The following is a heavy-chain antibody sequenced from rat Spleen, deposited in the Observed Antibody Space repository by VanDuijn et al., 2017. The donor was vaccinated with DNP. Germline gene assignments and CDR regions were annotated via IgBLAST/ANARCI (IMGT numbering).Heavy chain of an antibody. J-gene: IGHJ4*01. CDR3: ARWAMIIIYGMDA. D-gene: IGHD1-12*03. CDR1: GYTFTSYY. Sequence: QVQLQQSGAELAKPGSSVKISCKASGYTFTSYYISWIKQTTGQGLEYIGYINTGSGGTNYNEKFKGKATLTADKSSSTAFMQLSSLTPDDSAVYYCARWAMIIIYGMDAWGQGTSVTVSS. V-gene: IGHV1-43*01. CDR2: INTGSGGT.